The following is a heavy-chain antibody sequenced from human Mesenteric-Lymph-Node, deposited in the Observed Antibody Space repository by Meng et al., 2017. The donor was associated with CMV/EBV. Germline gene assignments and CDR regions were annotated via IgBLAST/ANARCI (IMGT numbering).Heavy chain of an antibody. CDR1: GGSFSGYY. J-gene: IGHJ4*02. CDR3: ARYYYGSGSADY. V-gene: IGHV4-34*01. Sequence: LTCAVYGGSFSGYYWSWIRQPPGKGLEWIGEINHSGSTNYNPSLKSRVTISVDTSKNQFSLKLSSVTAADTAVYYCARYYYGSGSADYWGQGTLVTVSS. D-gene: IGHD3-10*01. CDR2: INHSGST.